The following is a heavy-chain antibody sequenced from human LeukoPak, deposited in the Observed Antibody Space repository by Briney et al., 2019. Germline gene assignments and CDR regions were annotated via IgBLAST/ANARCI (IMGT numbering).Heavy chain of an antibody. J-gene: IGHJ4*02. CDR2: ISYDGSNK. D-gene: IGHD3-3*01. CDR3: ARGARFLELGYYFDY. V-gene: IGHV3-30-3*01. CDR1: GFTFSSYA. Sequence: GGSLRLSCAASGFTFSSYAMHWVRQAPGKGLEWVAVISYDGSNKYYADSVKGRFTISRDNSKNTLYLQMNSLRAEDTAVYYCARGARFLELGYYFDYWGQGTLVTVSS.